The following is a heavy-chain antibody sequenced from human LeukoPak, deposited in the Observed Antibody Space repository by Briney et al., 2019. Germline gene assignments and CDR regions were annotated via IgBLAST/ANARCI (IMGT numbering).Heavy chain of an antibody. CDR2: INHSGST. Sequence: ASETLSLTCAVCGGSFSGYYWSWIRQPPGKGLEWIGEINHSGSTNYNPSLKSRVTISVDTSKNQFSLKLSSVTAADTAVYYCASRYYDSSGYGFDYWGQGTLVTVSS. J-gene: IGHJ4*02. V-gene: IGHV4-34*01. CDR1: GGSFSGYY. D-gene: IGHD3-22*01. CDR3: ASRYYDSSGYGFDY.